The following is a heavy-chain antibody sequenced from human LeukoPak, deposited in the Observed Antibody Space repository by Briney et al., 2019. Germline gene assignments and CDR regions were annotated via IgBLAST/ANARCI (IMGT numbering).Heavy chain of an antibody. CDR2: IYYSGST. CDR1: GGSISSGGYY. D-gene: IGHD3-3*01. CDR3: ARGAFWSGYAFDI. V-gene: IGHV4-30-4*08. Sequence: PSETLSLTRTVSGGSISSGGYYWSWIRQHPGKGLEWIGYIYYSGSTYYNPSLKSRVTISVDTSKNQFSLKLSSVTAADTAVYYCARGAFWSGYAFDIWGQGTMVTVSS. J-gene: IGHJ3*02.